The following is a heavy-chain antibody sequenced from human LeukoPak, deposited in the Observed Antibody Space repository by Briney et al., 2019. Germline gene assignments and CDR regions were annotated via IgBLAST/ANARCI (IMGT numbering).Heavy chain of an antibody. CDR1: GGTFSSYA. J-gene: IGHJ6*03. CDR2: IIPIFGTV. CDR3: ARSLFRFLEWSYRSYYYYYMDV. V-gene: IGHV1-69*06. D-gene: IGHD3-3*01. Sequence: SVTVSCKASGGTFSSYAISWVRQAPGQGLEWMGGIIPIFGTVNYAQKFQGRVTITADKSTSTAYMELSSLRSEDTAVYYCARSLFRFLEWSYRSYYYYYMDVWGKGTTVTVSS.